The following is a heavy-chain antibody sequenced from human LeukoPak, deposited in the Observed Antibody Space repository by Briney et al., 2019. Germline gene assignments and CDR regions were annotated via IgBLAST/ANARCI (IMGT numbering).Heavy chain of an antibody. Sequence: ASVKVSCKASGYTFTSCYMHWVRQAPGQGLEWMGIINPSGGSTSYAQKFQGRVTMTRDTSTSTVYMELSSLRSEDTAVYYCARDAVAGIERVGAFDIWGQGTMVTVSS. CDR3: ARDAVAGIERVGAFDI. J-gene: IGHJ3*02. CDR1: GYTFTSCY. CDR2: INPSGGST. D-gene: IGHD6-19*01. V-gene: IGHV1-46*01.